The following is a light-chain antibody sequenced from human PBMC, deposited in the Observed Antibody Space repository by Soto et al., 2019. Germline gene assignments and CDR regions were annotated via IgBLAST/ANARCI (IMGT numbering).Light chain of an antibody. CDR3: QQYNNWPHLT. Sequence: EIVMAQCPATLSVSPGERATLSCRASQSVSSNLAWYQQKPGQAPRLLIYGASTRATGIPARFSGSGSGTEFTLTISSLQSEDFAVYYCQQYNNWPHLTFGGGTKVEIK. CDR1: QSVSSN. CDR2: GAS. V-gene: IGKV3-15*01. J-gene: IGKJ4*01.